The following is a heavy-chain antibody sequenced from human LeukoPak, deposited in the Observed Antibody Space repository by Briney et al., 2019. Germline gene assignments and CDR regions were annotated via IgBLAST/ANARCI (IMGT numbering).Heavy chain of an antibody. J-gene: IGHJ4*02. D-gene: IGHD5-18*01. Sequence: PGGSLRLSCAASGFTFDDYGMSWVRQAPGKGLEWVSGINWYGGSTGYADSVKGRFTISRDNAKNSLYLQMNSLRAEDTALYYCAREGGERRGYSYGYGFDYWGQGTLVTVSS. CDR3: AREGGERRGYSYGYGFDY. V-gene: IGHV3-20*04. CDR1: GFTFDDYG. CDR2: INWYGGST.